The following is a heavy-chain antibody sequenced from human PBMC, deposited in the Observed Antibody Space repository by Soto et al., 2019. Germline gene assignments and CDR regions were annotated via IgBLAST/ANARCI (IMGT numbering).Heavy chain of an antibody. CDR3: ARRPDAFDI. Sequence: GGSLRLSCAGSGSTFTDFTMTWVRQAPGKGLEWVSAISGDGLSTYYAGSVKGRFTISRDNSTTTLYLQMNSLRAEDTAVYYCARRPDAFDIWGRGTMVTVSS. CDR1: GSTFTDFT. V-gene: IGHV3-23*01. CDR2: ISGDGLST. J-gene: IGHJ3*02.